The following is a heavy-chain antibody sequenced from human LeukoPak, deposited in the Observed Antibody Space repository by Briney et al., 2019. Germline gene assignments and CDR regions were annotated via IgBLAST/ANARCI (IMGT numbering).Heavy chain of an antibody. J-gene: IGHJ4*02. CDR1: GGTFSSYA. CDR3: PRSPVRWLPFDY. D-gene: IGHD5-24*01. CDR2: IIPIFGTA. Sequence: GASVKVSCKASGGTFSSYAISWVRQAPGQGLEWMGGIIPIFGTANYAQKFQGRVTITTDESTSTAYMELSSLRSEDTAVYYCPRSPVRWLPFDYWGQGTLVTVSS. V-gene: IGHV1-69*05.